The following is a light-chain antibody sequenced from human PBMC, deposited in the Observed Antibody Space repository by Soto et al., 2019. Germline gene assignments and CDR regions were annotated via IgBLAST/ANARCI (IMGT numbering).Light chain of an antibody. J-gene: IGLJ3*02. CDR1: GSDVGSYSL. V-gene: IGLV2-23*02. CDR2: EVT. Sequence: QSALTQPASVSGSPGQSITISCTGTGSDVGSYSLVSWFQLHPGKAPKLMIYEVTKRPSGVSNRFSGSKSGNTASLTISGLQTEDEADYYCCSYASSSTLVFGGGTKLTVL. CDR3: CSYASSSTLV.